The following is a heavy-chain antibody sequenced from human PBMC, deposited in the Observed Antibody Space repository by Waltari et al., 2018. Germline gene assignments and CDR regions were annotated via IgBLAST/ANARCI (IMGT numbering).Heavy chain of an antibody. J-gene: IGHJ6*02. CDR3: ARDLSGGGMDV. V-gene: IGHV3-30*04. CDR2: ISYDGRST. D-gene: IGHD3-16*01. CDR1: GVISTNYA. Sequence: QVQLVESGGGVVQPGRSLRLSCAASGVISTNYAMHWVRQAPGKGLEWVAVISYDGRSTDYADSVQGRFIFSRDNSKNTLDLHMNSLRAEDMGVYFCARDLSGGGMDVWGQGTTVTVSS.